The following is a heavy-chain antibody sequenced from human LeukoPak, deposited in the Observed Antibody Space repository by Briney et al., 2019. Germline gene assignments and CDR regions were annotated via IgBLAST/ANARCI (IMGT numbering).Heavy chain of an antibody. CDR2: INPSGGST. V-gene: IGHV1-46*01. CDR3: ARDLKFWGSSTKDYYADY. D-gene: IGHD3-10*01. J-gene: IGHJ4*02. Sequence: ASVKVSCKASGYIFTSYNIYWVRQAPGQGLEWMGIINPSGGSTSYAQKFQGRVTMTRDTSTSTVYMELSSLRSEDTAVYYCARDLKFWGSSTKDYYADYWGQGTLVTVSS. CDR1: GYIFTSYN.